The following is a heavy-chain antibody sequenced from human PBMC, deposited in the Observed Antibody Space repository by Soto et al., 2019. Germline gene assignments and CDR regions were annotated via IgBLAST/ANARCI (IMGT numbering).Heavy chain of an antibody. CDR1: GFTFSSYG. V-gene: IGHV3-30*18. CDR3: AKGASSFDY. Sequence: QVQLVESGGGVVQPGRSLRPSCAASGFTFSSYGMHWVRQAPGKGLEWVAVISYDGSNKYYADSVKGRFTISRDNSKNTLYLQMNSLRAEDTAVYYCAKGASSFDYWGQGTLVTVSS. CDR2: ISYDGSNK. J-gene: IGHJ4*02.